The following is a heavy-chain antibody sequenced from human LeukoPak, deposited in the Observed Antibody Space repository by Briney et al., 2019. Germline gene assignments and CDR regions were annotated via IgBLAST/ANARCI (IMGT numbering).Heavy chain of an antibody. CDR1: GYTLTELS. D-gene: IGHD2-15*01. CDR3: ATDLYCSGGSCYPIDAFDI. Sequence: ASVKVSCKVSGYTLTELSMHWVRQAPGKGLEWMGGFDPEDGETIYAQNFQGRVTMTEDTSTDTAYMELSSLRSEDTAVYYCATDLYCSGGSCYPIDAFDIWGQGTMVTVSS. CDR2: FDPEDGET. V-gene: IGHV1-24*01. J-gene: IGHJ3*02.